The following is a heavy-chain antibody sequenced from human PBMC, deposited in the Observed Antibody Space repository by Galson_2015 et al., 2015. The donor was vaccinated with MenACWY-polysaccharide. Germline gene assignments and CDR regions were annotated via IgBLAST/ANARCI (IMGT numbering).Heavy chain of an antibody. Sequence: SLRLSCAASGYSFSSYGIHWVRQAPGRGLEWVAVIWYDGREYYYGDSVEGRFTISRDNSKNMAYLQMNSLRAEDTALYYCARLQSKYLDVGGKGTTGPVSS. CDR2: IWYDGREY. J-gene: IGHJ6*04. D-gene: IGHD4-11*01. CDR1: GYSFSSYG. V-gene: IGHV3-33*01. CDR3: ARLQSKYLDV.